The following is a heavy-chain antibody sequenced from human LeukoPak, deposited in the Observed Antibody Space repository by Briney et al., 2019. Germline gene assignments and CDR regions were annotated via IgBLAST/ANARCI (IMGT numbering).Heavy chain of an antibody. D-gene: IGHD5-12*01. V-gene: IGHV4-59*08. CDR1: GGSISSYY. CDR3: ARHAESGYDRFDH. J-gene: IGHJ4*02. Sequence: SETLSLTCRVSGGSISSYYWSWIRQPPGKGLEWIGYIYDSGSTNYKSPLKSRVTMSGDTSKNQFSLKLSSVTAADTGVYYCARHAESGYDRFDHWGQGTLVTVSS. CDR2: IYDSGST.